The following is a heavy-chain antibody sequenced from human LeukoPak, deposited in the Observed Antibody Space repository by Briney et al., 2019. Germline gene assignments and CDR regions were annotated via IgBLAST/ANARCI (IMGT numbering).Heavy chain of an antibody. CDR2: ISGGGGST. Sequence: PGGSLRLSCAASGFTFSSYAMSWVRQAPGKGLEWVSDISGGGGSTYYADSVKGRFTISRDNSKDTLYLQLNGLRAEDTAVYYCARDNGDFTIFDYWGQGTLVTVSS. D-gene: IGHD4-17*01. V-gene: IGHV3-23*01. CDR3: ARDNGDFTIFDY. J-gene: IGHJ4*02. CDR1: GFTFSSYA.